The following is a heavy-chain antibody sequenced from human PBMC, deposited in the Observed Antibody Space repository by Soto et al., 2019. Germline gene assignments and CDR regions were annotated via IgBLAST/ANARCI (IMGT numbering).Heavy chain of an antibody. J-gene: IGHJ5*02. Sequence: SETLSLTCTVSGGSISSSSYYWGWIRQPPGKGLEWIGSIYYSGSTYYNPSLKSRVTISVDTSKNQFSLKLSSVTAADTAVYYCARSGIAAQPNWFDPWGQGTLVTVSS. CDR3: ARSGIAAQPNWFDP. V-gene: IGHV4-39*01. CDR1: GGSISSSSYY. D-gene: IGHD6-13*01. CDR2: IYYSGST.